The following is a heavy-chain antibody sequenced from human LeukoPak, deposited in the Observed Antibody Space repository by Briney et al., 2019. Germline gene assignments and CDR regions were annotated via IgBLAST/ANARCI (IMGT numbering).Heavy chain of an antibody. J-gene: IGHJ4*02. D-gene: IGHD1-26*01. CDR1: GGSISSSSYY. V-gene: IGHV4-39*01. Sequence: SSETLSLTCTVSGGSISSSSYYWGWLRQPPGKGLEWIGSIYYSGSTYYNPSLTSRVTISADTPKNQFSLNLTSVTAADTAVYYCARRRGSYRDYWGQGTLVTVSS. CDR2: IYYSGST. CDR3: ARRRGSYRDY.